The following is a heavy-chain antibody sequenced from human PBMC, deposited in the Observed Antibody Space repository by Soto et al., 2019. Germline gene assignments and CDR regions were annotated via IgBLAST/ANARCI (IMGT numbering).Heavy chain of an antibody. CDR3: AKSAPMDAGDKYYYDF. V-gene: IGHV1-69*01. Sequence: QMQLVQSGTEVKKTGSSVKVSCKASGGTFSTFGISWVRQAPGQGLEWMGGIIPFFGTARYSQKFEDRITITADESTNTVYMDLRSLTSEDTAIYYCAKSAPMDAGDKYYYDFWGQGALVTVSS. D-gene: IGHD4-17*01. CDR1: GGTFSTFG. CDR2: IIPFFGTA. J-gene: IGHJ4*02.